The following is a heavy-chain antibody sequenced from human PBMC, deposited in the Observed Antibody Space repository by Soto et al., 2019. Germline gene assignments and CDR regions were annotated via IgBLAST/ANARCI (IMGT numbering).Heavy chain of an antibody. CDR1: GFTFSDYY. V-gene: IGHV3-11*06. CDR3: TTAERGKTGTRI. D-gene: IGHD1-1*01. Sequence: QAQLVESGGGLVKPGGSLRLSCAASGFTFSDYYMSWVRQAPGKGLEWLSYISQTSTYTAYADSVRGPFTISRDNAKNSLYLQMNSLRGEDTAVYYCTTAERGKTGTRIWGQGTLVTVSS. CDR2: ISQTSTYT. J-gene: IGHJ4*02.